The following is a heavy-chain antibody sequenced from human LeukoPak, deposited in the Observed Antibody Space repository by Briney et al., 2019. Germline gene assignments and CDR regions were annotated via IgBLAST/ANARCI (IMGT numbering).Heavy chain of an antibody. CDR2: INASSGST. CDR1: GYTFTTYY. Sequence: ASVKVSCKASGYTFTTYYMHWVRQAPGQGLEWMGIINASSGSTSYAQKFQGRVTMTRDTSTSTVYMELSSLRSEDTAIYYCARVLGAHRYGSIDHWGQGTLVTVSS. J-gene: IGHJ4*02. CDR3: ARVLGAHRYGSIDH. D-gene: IGHD5-18*01. V-gene: IGHV1-46*01.